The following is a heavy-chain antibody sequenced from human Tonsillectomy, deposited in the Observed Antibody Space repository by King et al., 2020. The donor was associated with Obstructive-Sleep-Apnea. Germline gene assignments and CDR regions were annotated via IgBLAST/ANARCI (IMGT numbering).Heavy chain of an antibody. J-gene: IGHJ6*02. CDR1: GFTFSSYS. Sequence: VQLVESGGGLVQPGGSLRLSCAVSGFTFSSYSMNWVRQAPGKGLEWVSYISSSGSTIYYADSVKGRFTISRDNAKNSLYLQMNSLRAEDTAVYYCARDRLAIRDNYGMDVWGQGTTVTVSS. CDR3: ARDRLAIRDNYGMDV. CDR2: ISSSGSTI. V-gene: IGHV3-48*04. D-gene: IGHD3-3*02.